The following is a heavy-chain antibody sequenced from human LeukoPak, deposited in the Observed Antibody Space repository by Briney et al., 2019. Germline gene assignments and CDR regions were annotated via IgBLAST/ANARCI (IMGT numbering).Heavy chain of an antibody. CDR2: INGSGSTP. V-gene: IGHV3-23*01. Sequence: GGSLRLSCATSAFTFSSYAMSWVRQASGKGLEWVSAINGSGSTPFYANSVKGRFTISRDNSKDILYLQMNSLRAEDTAVYYCAKVDVRGYMYGFDYWGQGTLVTVSS. J-gene: IGHJ4*02. D-gene: IGHD5-18*01. CDR1: AFTFSSYA. CDR3: AKVDVRGYMYGFDY.